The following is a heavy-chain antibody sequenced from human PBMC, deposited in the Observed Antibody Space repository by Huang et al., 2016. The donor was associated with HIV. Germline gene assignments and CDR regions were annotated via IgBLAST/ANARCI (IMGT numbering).Heavy chain of an antibody. CDR1: GFSFSTYG. J-gene: IGHJ4*02. V-gene: IGHV3-30*18. CDR2: ISYDGSNK. CDR3: AKDGADEEWDIDY. D-gene: IGHD1-26*01. Sequence: VQLVESGGGVVQPGRSLRLACAASGFSFSTYGWHWVRQAPGKWLEWVAVISYDGSNKYYAHSVKGRFTISRDTSENKVYLQMNSLRHEDTAVYYCAKDGADEEWDIDYWGQGTLVTVSS.